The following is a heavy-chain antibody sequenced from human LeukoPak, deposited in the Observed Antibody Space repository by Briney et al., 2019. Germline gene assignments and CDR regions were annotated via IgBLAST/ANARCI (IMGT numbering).Heavy chain of an antibody. V-gene: IGHV3-30-3*01. J-gene: IGHJ3*02. CDR1: GFTFSSYE. CDR2: ASHIGNNK. CDR3: AREIPNAFDI. Sequence: GGSLRLSCAASGFTFSSYEMNWVRQAPGEGLEWVAVASHIGNNKYYPNAVRGRFTISRDNSKDTLFLQMDSLRTEDTAVYYCAREIPNAFDIWGQGTMVTVSS.